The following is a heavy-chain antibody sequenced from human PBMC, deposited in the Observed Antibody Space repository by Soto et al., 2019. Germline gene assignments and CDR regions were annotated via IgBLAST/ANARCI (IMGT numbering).Heavy chain of an antibody. V-gene: IGHV3-30-3*01. D-gene: IGHD6-13*01. Sequence: GGSLRLSCAASGFTFSSYAMHWVRQAPGKGLEWVAVISYDGSNKYYADSVKGRFTISRDNSKNTLYLQMNSLRAEDTAVYYCARDSEADGQQLAPNYFDYWGQGTLVTVSS. CDR2: ISYDGSNK. J-gene: IGHJ4*02. CDR1: GFTFSSYA. CDR3: ARDSEADGQQLAPNYFDY.